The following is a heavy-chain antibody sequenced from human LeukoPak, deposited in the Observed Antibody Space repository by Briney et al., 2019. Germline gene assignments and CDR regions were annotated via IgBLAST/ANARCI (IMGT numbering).Heavy chain of an antibody. J-gene: IGHJ4*02. Sequence: GGSLRLSCAASGFTFSSYSMNWVRQAPGKGLEWVSSISSSSSYIYYADSVKGRFTISRDNSKNTLYLQVNSLRAEDTAVYYCARYRSSWSAEKSYYFDYWGQGTLVTVSS. V-gene: IGHV3-21*01. CDR3: ARYRSSWSAEKSYYFDY. CDR1: GFTFSSYS. CDR2: ISSSSSYI. D-gene: IGHD6-13*01.